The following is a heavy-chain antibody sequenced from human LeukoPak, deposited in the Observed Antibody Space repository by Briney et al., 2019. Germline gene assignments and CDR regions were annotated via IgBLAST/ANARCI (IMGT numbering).Heavy chain of an antibody. V-gene: IGHV1-2*02. J-gene: IGHJ4*02. CDR2: INPNSGGT. Sequence: GASVTVSCKASGYTFTGYYMHWVRQAPGQGLEWMGWINPNSGGTNYAQKFQGRVTMTRDTSISTAYMELSRLRSDDTAVYYCARGPVDAADPIPDFDYWGQGTLVTVSS. CDR1: GYTFTGYY. D-gene: IGHD6-13*01. CDR3: ARGPVDAADPIPDFDY.